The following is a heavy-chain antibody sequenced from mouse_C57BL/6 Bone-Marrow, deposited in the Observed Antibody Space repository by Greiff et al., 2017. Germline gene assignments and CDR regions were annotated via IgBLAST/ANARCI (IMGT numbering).Heavy chain of an antibody. CDR2: IYPRSGNT. V-gene: IGHV1-81*01. CDR1: GYTFTSYG. Sequence: QVQLQQSGAELARPGASVKLSCKASGYTFTSYGISWVKQRTGQGLEWIGEIYPRSGNTYYNEKFKGKATLTADKSSSTAYRELRSLASEDTAVEFCARWGTTVEEGFDYWGQGTTLTVSS. J-gene: IGHJ2*01. CDR3: ARWGTTVEEGFDY. D-gene: IGHD1-1*01.